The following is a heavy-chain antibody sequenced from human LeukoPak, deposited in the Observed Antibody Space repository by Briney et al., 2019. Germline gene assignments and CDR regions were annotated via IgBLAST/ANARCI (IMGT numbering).Heavy chain of an antibody. D-gene: IGHD5-18*01. V-gene: IGHV3-7*01. J-gene: IGHJ6*02. CDR2: INHNGNVN. CDR3: AREDTAMVSGGMDV. CDR1: GFTFSSYW. Sequence: PGGSLRLSCAASGFTFSSYWMNWARQAPGKGLEWVASINHNGNVNYYVDSVKGRFTISRDNAKNSLYLQMNSLRAEDTAVYYCAREDTAMVSGGMDVWGQGTTVTVSS.